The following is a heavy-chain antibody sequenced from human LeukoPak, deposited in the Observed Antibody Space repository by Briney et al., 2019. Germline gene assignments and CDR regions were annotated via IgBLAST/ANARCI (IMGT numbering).Heavy chain of an antibody. D-gene: IGHD5-12*01. CDR3: AKDGAWLRFDD. J-gene: IGHJ4*02. V-gene: IGHV3-23*01. CDR1: GFPFSSHG. Sequence: GGTLRLSCAGSGFPFSSHGMNWVRQAPGKGLEWVSGISPGGGPTYYADSVRGRFSISRDDLKNTLYLQMENLRAEDTAVYYCAKDGAWLRFDDWGQGILVTVSS. CDR2: ISPGGGPT.